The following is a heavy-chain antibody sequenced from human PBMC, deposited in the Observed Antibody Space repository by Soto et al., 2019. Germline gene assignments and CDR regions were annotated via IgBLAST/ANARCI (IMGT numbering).Heavy chain of an antibody. CDR2: IVVGSGNT. CDR3: AADPLNNYDFWSGYYNPYYYYYGMDV. V-gene: IGHV1-58*01. Sequence: GASVKVSCKASGFTFTSSAVQWVRQARGQRLEWIGWIVVGSGNTNYAQKFQERVPITRDMSTSTAYMELSSLRSEDTAVYYCAADPLNNYDFWSGYYNPYYYYYGMDVWGQGTTVTVSS. J-gene: IGHJ6*02. D-gene: IGHD3-3*01. CDR1: GFTFTSSA.